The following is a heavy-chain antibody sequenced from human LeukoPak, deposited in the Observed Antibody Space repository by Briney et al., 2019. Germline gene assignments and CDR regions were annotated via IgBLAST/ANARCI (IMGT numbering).Heavy chain of an antibody. Sequence: SETLSLTCAVYGGSFSGYSWNWIRQPPGKGLEWIGEINHSGSTNYNPSLKSRVTISVDTSKNQFSLKLSSVTAADTAVYYCARVSSRRLPPSYSYDRRNYFDYWGQGTLVTVSS. D-gene: IGHD3-22*01. CDR1: GGSFSGYS. J-gene: IGHJ4*02. V-gene: IGHV4-34*01. CDR2: INHSGST. CDR3: ARVSSRRLPPSYSYDRRNYFDY.